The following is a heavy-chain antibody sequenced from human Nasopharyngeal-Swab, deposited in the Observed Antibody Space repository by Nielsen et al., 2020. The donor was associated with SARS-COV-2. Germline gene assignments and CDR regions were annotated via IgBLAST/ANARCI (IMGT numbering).Heavy chain of an antibody. V-gene: IGHV1-2*06. CDR2: INPNSGGT. CDR1: GYTFTGYY. J-gene: IGHJ4*02. D-gene: IGHD3-10*01. Sequence: ASVKVSCKASGYTFTGYYMHWVRQAPGQGPEWMGRINPNSGGTNYAQKFQGRVTMTRDTSISTAYMELSRLRSDDTAVYYCARTLKGSGSYIYWGQGTLVTVSS. CDR3: ARTLKGSGSYIY.